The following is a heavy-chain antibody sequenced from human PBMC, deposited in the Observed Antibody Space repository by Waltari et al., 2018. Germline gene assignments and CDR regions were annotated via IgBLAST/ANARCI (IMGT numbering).Heavy chain of an antibody. D-gene: IGHD1-26*01. J-gene: IGHJ5*02. Sequence: QVQLQESGPGLVKPSETLSLTCTVSGGSISSYYWSWIRQPAGKGLEWIGRIYTSGSTNYNPSLKSRVTMPVDTSKNQFSLKLSSVTAADTAVYYCARDSISGSYSRFDPWGQGTLVTVSS. CDR1: GGSISSYY. V-gene: IGHV4-4*07. CDR2: IYTSGST. CDR3: ARDSISGSYSRFDP.